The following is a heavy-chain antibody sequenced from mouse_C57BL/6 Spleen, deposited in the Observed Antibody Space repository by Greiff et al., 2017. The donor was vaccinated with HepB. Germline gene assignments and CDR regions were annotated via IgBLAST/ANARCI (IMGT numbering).Heavy chain of an antibody. V-gene: IGHV2-5*01. J-gene: IGHJ4*01. CDR3: AKGDEGAYAMDY. Sequence: VQLKESGPGLVQPSQSLSITCTVSGFSLTSYGLHWVRQSPGKGLEWLGVICRGGSTDYNAAFMSRLSITKDNSKSQVFFKMNSLQADDTAIYYCAKGDEGAYAMDYWGQGTSVTVSS. CDR1: GFSLTSYG. D-gene: IGHD3-3*01. CDR2: ICRGGST.